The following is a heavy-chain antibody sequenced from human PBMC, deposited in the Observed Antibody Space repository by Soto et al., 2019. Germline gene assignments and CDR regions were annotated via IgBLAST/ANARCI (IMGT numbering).Heavy chain of an antibody. CDR1: GFTFSIYW. CDR3: ARESMWAPDY. D-gene: IGHD1-26*01. J-gene: IGHJ4*02. CDR2: ISGDGRST. Sequence: EVQLVESGGGLVQPGGSLRLSCAASGFTFSIYWMHWVRQAPGTGLEWVSRISGDGRSTSNADPVKGRFTISRDNAKNTLHLEMNSLRVEDTAIYYGARESMWAPDYWGQGTLVAFSS. V-gene: IGHV3-74*01.